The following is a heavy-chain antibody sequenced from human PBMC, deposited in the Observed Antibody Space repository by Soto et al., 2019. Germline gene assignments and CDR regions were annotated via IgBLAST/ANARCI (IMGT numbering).Heavy chain of an antibody. D-gene: IGHD1-1*01. J-gene: IGHJ6*02. CDR3: PKDSPSYNAVTTLFDT. CDR1: GLIFSNYA. Sequence: GGSLRLSCEASGLIFSNYAMSWVRQGPGKGLEWVAVIGGEAVSTNCADSVKGRCTVSRDNSKNTVYLQLDSLRDADTAVYYCPKDSPSYNAVTTLFDTWGQGTRLPVSS. V-gene: IGHV3-23*01. CDR2: IGGEAVST.